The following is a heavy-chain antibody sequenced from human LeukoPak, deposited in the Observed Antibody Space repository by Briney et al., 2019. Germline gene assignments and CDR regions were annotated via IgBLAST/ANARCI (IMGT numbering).Heavy chain of an antibody. J-gene: IGHJ4*02. CDR3: ARDVGDSSPTFDY. Sequence: GASVKVSCKASGYTFTGYYMHWVRQAPGQGLEWMGWINPNSGDTNYAQKFQGRVTMTRDTSISTAYMELSRLRSDDTAVYYCARDVGDSSPTFDYWGQGTLVTVSS. CDR2: INPNSGDT. CDR1: GYTFTGYY. D-gene: IGHD6-13*01. V-gene: IGHV1-2*02.